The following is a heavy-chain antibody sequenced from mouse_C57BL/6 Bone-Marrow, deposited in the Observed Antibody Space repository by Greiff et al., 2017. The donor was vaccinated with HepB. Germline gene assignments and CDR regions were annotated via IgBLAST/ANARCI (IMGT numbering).Heavy chain of an antibody. CDR1: GFTFSSYA. J-gene: IGHJ4*01. Sequence: EVKLMESGAGLVKPGGSLKLSCAASGFTFSSYAMSWVRQTPEKRLEWVAYISSGGDYIYYADTVKGRFTISRDNARNTLYLQMSSLKSEDTAMYYCTRDHPFYYYCSKFHYYAMDYWGQGTAVTVSS. V-gene: IGHV5-9-1*02. CDR2: ISSGGDYI. CDR3: TRDHPFYYYCSKFHYYAMDY. D-gene: IGHD1-1*01.